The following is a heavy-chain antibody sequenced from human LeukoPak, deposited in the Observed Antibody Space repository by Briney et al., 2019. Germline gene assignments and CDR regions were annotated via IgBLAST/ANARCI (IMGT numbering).Heavy chain of an antibody. CDR3: AKDGGVVPAIDAFDI. CDR1: GFTFSSYA. Sequence: GGSLRLSCAASGFTFSSYAMSWVRQAPGKGLEWVSAISGSGGSTYYADSVKGRFTISRDNSKNTLYLQMNSLRAEDTAVYYRAKDGGVVPAIDAFDIWGQGTMVTVSS. CDR2: ISGSGGST. J-gene: IGHJ3*02. V-gene: IGHV3-23*01. D-gene: IGHD2-2*01.